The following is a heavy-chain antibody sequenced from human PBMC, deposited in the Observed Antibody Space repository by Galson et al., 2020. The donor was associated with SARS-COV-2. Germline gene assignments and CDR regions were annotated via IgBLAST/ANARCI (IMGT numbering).Heavy chain of an antibody. CDR1: GFIFTNYE. CDR2: ISDSGTNI. J-gene: IGHJ3*01. Sequence: GGSLRLSCAASGFIFTNYEMNWVRQAPGKGLEWISYISDSGTNIYYADSVNGRFSISRDNTKNSVYLQMTSVRAEDTAVYYCASPYLAAASFFGAFDLWGRGTVVTVSS. CDR3: ASPYLAAASFFGAFDL. V-gene: IGHV3-48*03. D-gene: IGHD6-13*01.